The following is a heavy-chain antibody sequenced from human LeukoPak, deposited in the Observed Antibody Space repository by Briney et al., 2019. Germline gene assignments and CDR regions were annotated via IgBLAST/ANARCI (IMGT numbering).Heavy chain of an antibody. Sequence: SETLFLTCTVSGGSISSSSYYWGWIRQPPGKGLEWIGSIYFSGNIYYNASLKSQVAISIDTSKNRFSLKLTSVSAADTAVYYCARKKMVFNWFDPWGQGTLVTVSS. CDR3: ARKKMVFNWFDP. CDR2: IYFSGNI. D-gene: IGHD2-8*01. J-gene: IGHJ5*02. V-gene: IGHV4-39*01. CDR1: GGSISSSSYY.